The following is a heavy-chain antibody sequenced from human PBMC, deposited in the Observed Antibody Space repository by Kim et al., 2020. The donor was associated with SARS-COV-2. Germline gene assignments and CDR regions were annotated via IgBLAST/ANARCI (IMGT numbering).Heavy chain of an antibody. Sequence: SQTLSLTCAISGDSVSSNSAAWSWIRQSPSRGLEWLGRTYYRSDWYNDYAVSVRSRITINPDTSQNQFSLQLNSVTPEDTAVYYCARENRGSGWPIDSWGQGTLVTVSS. CDR1: GDSVSSNSAA. CDR3: ARENRGSGWPIDS. J-gene: IGHJ4*02. V-gene: IGHV6-1*01. CDR2: TYYRSDWYN. D-gene: IGHD6-19*01.